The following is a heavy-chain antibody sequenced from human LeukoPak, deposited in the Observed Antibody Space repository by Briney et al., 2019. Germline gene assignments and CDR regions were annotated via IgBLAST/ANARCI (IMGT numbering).Heavy chain of an antibody. CDR1: GFTFSSYG. D-gene: IGHD3-10*01. CDR2: IRYDGSNK. Sequence: PGGSLRLSCAASGFTFSSYGMHWVRQAPGKGLEWVAFIRYDGSNKYYADSVKGRFTISRDNSKNTLYLQMNSLGAGDTAVYYCAGHMVRASYFDYWGQGTLVTVSS. V-gene: IGHV3-30*02. CDR3: AGHMVRASYFDY. J-gene: IGHJ4*02.